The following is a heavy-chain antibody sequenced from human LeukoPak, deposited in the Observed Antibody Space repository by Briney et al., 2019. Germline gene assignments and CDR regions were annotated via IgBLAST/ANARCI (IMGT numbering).Heavy chain of an antibody. CDR2: IYYSGST. J-gene: IGHJ4*02. V-gene: IGHV4-59*01. Sequence: SETLSLTCTVSGGSISSYYWSWIRQPPGKGLEWIGYIYYSGSTNYNPSLKSRVTISVDTSKNQCSLKLSSVTAADTAVYYCARSAPLMITFGGVIAYPFDYWGQGTLVTVSS. CDR3: ARSAPLMITFGGVIAYPFDY. D-gene: IGHD3-16*02. CDR1: GGSISSYY.